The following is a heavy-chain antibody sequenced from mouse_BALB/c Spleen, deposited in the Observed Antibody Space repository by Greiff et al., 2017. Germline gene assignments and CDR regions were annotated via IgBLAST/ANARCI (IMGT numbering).Heavy chain of an antibody. V-gene: IGHV3-2*02. CDR1: GYSITSDYA. D-gene: IGHD2-14*01. CDR2: ISYSGST. CDR3: ARGDYRRGYAMDY. J-gene: IGHJ4*01. Sequence: EVKLVESGPGLVKPSQSLSLTCTVTGYSITSDYAWNWIRQFPGNKLEWMGYISYSGSTSYNPSLKSRISITRDTSKNQFFLQLNSVTTEDTATYYCARGDYRRGYAMDYWGQGTSVTVSS.